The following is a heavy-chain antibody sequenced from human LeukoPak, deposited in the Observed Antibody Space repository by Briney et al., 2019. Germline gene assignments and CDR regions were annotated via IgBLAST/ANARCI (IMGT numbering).Heavy chain of an antibody. CDR2: INYSGST. CDR3: ATFNYDSSGYRD. CDR1: GGSISSHS. V-gene: IGHV4-59*11. J-gene: IGHJ4*02. D-gene: IGHD3-22*01. Sequence: SETLSLTCTVSGGSISSHSWSWIRQPPGKGLEWIGYINYSGSTNYNHSLKSRVTISIDMAKNQVSLKLSSVTAADTAVYYCATFNYDSSGYRDWGQGTLVTVSS.